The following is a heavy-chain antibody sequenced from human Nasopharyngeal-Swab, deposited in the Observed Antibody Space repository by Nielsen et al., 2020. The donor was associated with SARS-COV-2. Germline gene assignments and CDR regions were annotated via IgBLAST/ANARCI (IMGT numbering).Heavy chain of an antibody. CDR3: ARDLWFGEPVNAFDI. D-gene: IGHD3-10*01. Sequence: GESLKISCAASGFTFRSYWMSWVRQAPGKGLEWVANIKQDGSEKYYVDSVKGRFTISRDNAKNSLYLQMNSLRDEDTAVYYCARDLWFGEPVNAFDIWGQGTMVTVSS. CDR2: IKQDGSEK. V-gene: IGHV3-7*01. CDR1: GFTFRSYW. J-gene: IGHJ3*02.